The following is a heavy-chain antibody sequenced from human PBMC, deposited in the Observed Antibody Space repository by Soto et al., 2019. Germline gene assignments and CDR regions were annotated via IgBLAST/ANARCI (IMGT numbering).Heavy chain of an antibody. D-gene: IGHD6-13*01. Sequence: LRLSCAASGFTFSDYYMSWIRQAPGKGLEWVSYISSSGSTIYYTDSVKGRFTISRDNAKNSLYLQMNSLRAEDTAVYYCARDLVASSSSWYGYYYYYGMDVWGQGTTVTVSS. CDR2: ISSSGSTI. CDR1: GFTFSDYY. J-gene: IGHJ6*02. CDR3: ARDLVASSSSWYGYYYYYGMDV. V-gene: IGHV3-11*01.